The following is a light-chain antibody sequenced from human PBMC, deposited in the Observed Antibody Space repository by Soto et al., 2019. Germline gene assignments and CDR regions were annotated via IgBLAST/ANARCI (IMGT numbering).Light chain of an antibody. Sequence: DIVLTQSPGTLSLSPGERATLSCRASQIISSTYLGWYQQKPGQAPRLLIYGASSRATGIPDRFSGSASGTDFTLTIIRLDPEDFAVYYCQHYGTSLYTFGQGTKLEIK. CDR1: QIISSTY. CDR2: GAS. V-gene: IGKV3-20*01. CDR3: QHYGTSLYT. J-gene: IGKJ2*01.